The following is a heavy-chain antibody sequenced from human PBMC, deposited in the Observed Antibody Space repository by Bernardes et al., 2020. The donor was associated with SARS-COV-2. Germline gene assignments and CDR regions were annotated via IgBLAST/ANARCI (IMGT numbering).Heavy chain of an antibody. D-gene: IGHD3-10*01. CDR1: GFIFDSSA. Sequence: GGSLRLSCEASGFIFDSSAMSWVRQAPGKGLEWVSSITVSGDKTYYADSVKGRFTISRDNFKYTLFLQMNSLRAEDTAVYFCAKDRGRPLFYYGMDVWGQGTTVTVSS. J-gene: IGHJ6*02. V-gene: IGHV3-23*01. CDR3: AKDRGRPLFYYGMDV. CDR2: ITVSGDKT.